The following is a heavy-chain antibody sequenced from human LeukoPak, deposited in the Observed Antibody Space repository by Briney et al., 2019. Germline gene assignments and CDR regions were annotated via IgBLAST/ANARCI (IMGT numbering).Heavy chain of an antibody. Sequence: ASVKVSCKASGYTFTSYGISWVRQAPGQGLEWMGWISAYNGNTNYAQKLQDRVTMNTDTPTHTAYMDLRSLRSDDTAVYDCAKESLKHMVRGGILRYYFGYWGQGTRVTVSS. CDR3: AKESLKHMVRGGILRYYFGY. J-gene: IGHJ4*02. CDR2: ISAYNGNT. D-gene: IGHD3-10*01. V-gene: IGHV1-18*01. CDR1: GYTFTSYG.